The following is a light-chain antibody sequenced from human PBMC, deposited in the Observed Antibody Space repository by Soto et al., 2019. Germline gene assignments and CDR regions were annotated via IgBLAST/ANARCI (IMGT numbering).Light chain of an antibody. Sequence: EIVMTQSRTTLSVSPGETATLSCRASQSVGSAVAWYQHKPGQAPRLLIVGASIRATGVPGRFSGGGSGTEFTLTISSLQSEDFVVYYCQQYKNWPPLTFGGGTTVEIK. V-gene: IGKV3-15*01. CDR1: QSVGSA. CDR2: GAS. CDR3: QQYKNWPPLT. J-gene: IGKJ4*01.